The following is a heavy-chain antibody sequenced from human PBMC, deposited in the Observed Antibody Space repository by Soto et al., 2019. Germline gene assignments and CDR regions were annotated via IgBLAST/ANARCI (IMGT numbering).Heavy chain of an antibody. CDR2: INHSGST. CDR1: GGSFSGYY. J-gene: IGHJ4*02. D-gene: IGHD4-17*01. CDR3: ARGYGGTIDY. V-gene: IGHV4-34*01. Sequence: SETLSLTCAVYGGSFSGYYWSWIRQPPGKGLEWIGEINHSGSTNYNPSLKSRVTISVDTSKNQFSLKLSSVTAADTAVYYCARGYGGTIDYWGQGTLVTVSS.